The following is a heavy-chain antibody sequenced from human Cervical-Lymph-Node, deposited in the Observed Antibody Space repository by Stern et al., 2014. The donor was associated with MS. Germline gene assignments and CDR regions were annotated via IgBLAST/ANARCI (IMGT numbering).Heavy chain of an antibody. CDR2: TNPILGLA. Sequence: QVQLVQSGAEVKKPGSSLNVSCKTSGGTFSSSYAITWMRQAPGQGLEWMGRTNPILGLANYAQMIQGRVVTPADKSTSTTYMEVSSLTSEDTAVYYCARGVVSNRAAATLHNLFDPWGQGTLVTVSS. J-gene: IGHJ5*02. V-gene: IGHV1-69*09. D-gene: IGHD2-15*01. CDR3: ARGVVSNRAAATLHNLFDP. CDR1: GGTFSSSYA.